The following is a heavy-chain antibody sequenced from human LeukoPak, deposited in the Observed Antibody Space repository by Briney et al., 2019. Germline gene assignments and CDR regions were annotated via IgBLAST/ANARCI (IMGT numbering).Heavy chain of an antibody. Sequence: SETLSLTCTVSGYSISSGYYWGWIRQPPGKGLEWIGSIYHSGSTYYNPSLKSRVTISVDKSKNQFSLKLSSVTAADTAVYYCVRDILGRGYWGQGTLVTVSS. CDR3: VRDILGRGY. J-gene: IGHJ4*02. CDR2: IYHSGST. D-gene: IGHD3-10*01. CDR1: GYSISSGYY. V-gene: IGHV4-38-2*02.